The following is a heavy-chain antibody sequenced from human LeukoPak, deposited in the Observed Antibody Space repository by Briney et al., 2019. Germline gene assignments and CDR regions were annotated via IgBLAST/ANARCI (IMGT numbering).Heavy chain of an antibody. CDR2: IYYSGST. V-gene: IGHV4-39*07. Sequence: SETLSLTCTVSGGSISSSSYYWGWIRQPPGKGLEWIGSIYYSGSTYYNPSLKSRVTISVDTSKNQFSLKLSSVTAADTAVYYCARDSGYYGFDYWGQGTLVTVSS. D-gene: IGHD2/OR15-2a*01. CDR3: ARDSGYYGFDY. J-gene: IGHJ4*02. CDR1: GGSISSSSYY.